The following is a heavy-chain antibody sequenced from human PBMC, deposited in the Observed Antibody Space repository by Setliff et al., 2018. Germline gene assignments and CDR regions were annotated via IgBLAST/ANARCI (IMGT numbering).Heavy chain of an antibody. CDR3: ARVFKVDCAGDGCDCYGARCYYFYMDV. J-gene: IGHJ6*03. D-gene: IGHD2-21*01. CDR1: GDSISSGTYC. CDR2: ICNSGVT. V-gene: IGHV4-31*01. Sequence: SETLSLTCTVSGDSISSGTYCWNWIRQYPGEGLEWIGYICNSGVTNYNPSLKSVVTVSADTSKNQFSLTLRSVTAADTSVYYCARVFKVDCAGDGCDCYGARCYYFYMDVWGKGTTVTVSS.